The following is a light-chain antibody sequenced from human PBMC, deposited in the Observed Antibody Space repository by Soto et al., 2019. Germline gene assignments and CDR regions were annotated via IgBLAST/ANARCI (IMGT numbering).Light chain of an antibody. Sequence: EIVLTQSPGTLSLSPGERATLSCRASQTVSRNNLVWYKQRPGQPPRLVIYGASSRATGIPARVSGSGSGTDFTLTISSLQPEDFEVYYCQQRSNWPLTFGGGTKVDIK. CDR3: QQRSNWPLT. V-gene: IGKV3D-20*02. CDR1: QTVSRNN. CDR2: GAS. J-gene: IGKJ4*01.